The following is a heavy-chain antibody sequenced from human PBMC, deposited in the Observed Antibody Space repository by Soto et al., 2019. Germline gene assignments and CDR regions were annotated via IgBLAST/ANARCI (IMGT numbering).Heavy chain of an antibody. CDR3: ASPYSSSSGAAYYYYGMDV. D-gene: IGHD6-6*01. V-gene: IGHV3-21*01. J-gene: IGHJ6*02. Sequence: PGGSLRLSCAASGFTFSSYSMNWVRQAPGKGLEWVSSISGSSSYIYYADSVKGRFTISRDNAKNSLYLQMNSLRAEDTAVYYCASPYSSSSGAAYYYYGMDVWGQGTTVTVSS. CDR1: GFTFSSYS. CDR2: ISGSSSYI.